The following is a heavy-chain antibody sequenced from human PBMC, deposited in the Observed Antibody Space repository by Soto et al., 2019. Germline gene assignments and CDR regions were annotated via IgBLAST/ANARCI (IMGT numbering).Heavy chain of an antibody. CDR2: ISGSGGST. Sequence: EVQLLESGGGLVQPGGSLRLSCAASGFTFSSYAMSWVRQAPGKGLEWVSAISGSGGSTYYADSVKGRFTISRDNSKNTLYLQMNSLRAEDTAVYYCAKRYCSSTSCYVSYYYYYMDVWGKGTTVTVSS. J-gene: IGHJ6*03. D-gene: IGHD2-2*01. V-gene: IGHV3-23*01. CDR1: GFTFSSYA. CDR3: AKRYCSSTSCYVSYYYYYMDV.